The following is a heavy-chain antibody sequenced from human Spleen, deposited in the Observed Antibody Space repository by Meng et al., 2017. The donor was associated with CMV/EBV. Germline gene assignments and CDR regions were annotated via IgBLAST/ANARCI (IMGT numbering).Heavy chain of an antibody. V-gene: IGHV3-23*01. Sequence: GGSLRLSCAASEFTFSNYAMSWVRQAPGRGLAWVSAITASGGSTYYADSVKGRFTISRDNAKNSLYLQMNSLRAEDTAVYYCASSTVTPAGYYYYGMDVWGQGTTVTVSS. J-gene: IGHJ6*02. D-gene: IGHD4-11*01. CDR2: ITASGGST. CDR3: ASSTVTPAGYYYYGMDV. CDR1: EFTFSNYA.